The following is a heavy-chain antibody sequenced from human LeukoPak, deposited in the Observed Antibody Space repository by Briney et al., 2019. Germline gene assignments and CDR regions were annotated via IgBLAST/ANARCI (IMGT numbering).Heavy chain of an antibody. J-gene: IGHJ5*02. V-gene: IGHV4-59*01. D-gene: IGHD3-9*01. CDR2: IYYSGST. CDR1: GGSISNYY. CDR3: ARSYDILAGYSHGDWFDP. Sequence: SETLSLTCTVSGGSISNYYWSWIRQPPGKGLEWMGYIYYSGSTNYHPSLKRRVTISVDTSKNLFSLKLSSVTAADTAVYYCARSYDILAGYSHGDWFDPWGQGTLVTVSS.